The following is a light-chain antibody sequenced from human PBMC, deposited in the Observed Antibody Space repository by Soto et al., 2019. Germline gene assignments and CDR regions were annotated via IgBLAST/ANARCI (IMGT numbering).Light chain of an antibody. CDR3: QQYDNWPQT. CDR2: GAS. Sequence: EIVMTQSPVTLSVSPGERATLSCRASQSVSSGYLAWYQQKPGQAPRLLIYGASTRATGIPARFSGTGSGTDFTLTVSSLQSEDFAVYYCQQYDNWPQTFGQGTKVDIK. CDR1: QSVSSGY. J-gene: IGKJ1*01. V-gene: IGKV3-15*01.